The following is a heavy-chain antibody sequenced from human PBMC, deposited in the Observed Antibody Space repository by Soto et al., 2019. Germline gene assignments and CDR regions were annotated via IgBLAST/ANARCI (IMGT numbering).Heavy chain of an antibody. V-gene: IGHV1-3*01. Sequence: ASLKLDWKTSGYTFTSDPMDWRSQDTRQGLEWMGWINAGNGDTKYSQKFQGRVTITRDTSAITAYMELSSLRSEDTAVYYCARDWTHYDSSGPGDYWGQGTLGTVSS. CDR1: GYTFTSDP. CDR2: INAGNGDT. CDR3: ARDWTHYDSSGPGDY. D-gene: IGHD3-22*01. J-gene: IGHJ4*02.